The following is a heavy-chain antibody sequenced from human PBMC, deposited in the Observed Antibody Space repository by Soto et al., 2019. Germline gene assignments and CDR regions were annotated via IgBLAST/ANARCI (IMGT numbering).Heavy chain of an antibody. V-gene: IGHV1-18*04. CDR3: ARDLGGIPDHFEN. D-gene: IGHD2-21*01. J-gene: IGHJ4*02. Sequence: ASVKVSCKASGYTFTSYGISWVRQAPGQGLEWMGWISAYNGNTNYAQKLQGRVTVTTDTSTSTAYMELTRLRSDDTAVYYCARDLGGIPDHFENWGQGPRLTVSS. CDR1: GYTFTSYG. CDR2: ISAYNGNT.